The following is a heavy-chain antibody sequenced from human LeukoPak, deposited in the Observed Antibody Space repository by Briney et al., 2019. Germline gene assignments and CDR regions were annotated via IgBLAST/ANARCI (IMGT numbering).Heavy chain of an antibody. CDR3: ASGIAAAGRHFDY. V-gene: IGHV4-34*01. Sequence: SETLSLTCAVYGGSFSGYYWSWIRQPPGKGLEWIGEINHSGSTNYNPSLRSRVTISVDTSKNQFSLKLSSVTAADTAVYYCASGIAAAGRHFDYWGQGTQVTVSS. CDR2: INHSGST. D-gene: IGHD6-13*01. J-gene: IGHJ4*02. CDR1: GGSFSGYY.